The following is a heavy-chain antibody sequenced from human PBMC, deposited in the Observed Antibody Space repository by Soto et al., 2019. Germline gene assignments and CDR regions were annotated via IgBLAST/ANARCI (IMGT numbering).Heavy chain of an antibody. D-gene: IGHD3-22*01. CDR2: ISSSSSYI. V-gene: IGHV3-21*01. CDR1: GFTFSSYS. CDR3: ARDPYYYDSSGYYRSDY. Sequence: ASVKVSCAASGFTFSSYSMNWFRQAPGKGLEWVSSISSSSSYIYYADSVKGRFTISRDNAKNSLYLQMNSLRAEDTAVYYCARDPYYYDSSGYYRSDYWGQGTLVTVSS. J-gene: IGHJ4*02.